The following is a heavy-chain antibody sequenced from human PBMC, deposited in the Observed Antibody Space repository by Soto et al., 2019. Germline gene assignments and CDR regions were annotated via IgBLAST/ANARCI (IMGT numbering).Heavy chain of an antibody. J-gene: IGHJ4*02. CDR3: ARERYCSGGSCRILDY. CDR2: IYYSGST. D-gene: IGHD2-15*01. V-gene: IGHV4-31*03. Sequence: SETLSLTCTVSGGSISSGGYYWSWIRQHPGKGLEWIGYIYYSGSTYYNPSLKSRVTISVDTSKNQFSLKLSSVTAADTAVYYCARERYCSGGSCRILDYWGQGTLVTV. CDR1: GGSISSGGYY.